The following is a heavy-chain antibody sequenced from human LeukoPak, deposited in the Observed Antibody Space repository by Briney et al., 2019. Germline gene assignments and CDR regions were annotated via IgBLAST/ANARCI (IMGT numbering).Heavy chain of an antibody. CDR1: GGAFSSYA. V-gene: IGHV1-69*06. D-gene: IGHD5-12*01. CDR3: ARGGYSDYDTY. Sequence: SVKVSCKASGGAFSSYAISWVRQAPGQGLEWMGGIIPIFGTANYAQKFQGRVTITADKSTSTAYMELSSLRSEDTAVYYCARGGYSDYDTYWGQGTLVTVSS. J-gene: IGHJ4*02. CDR2: IIPIFGTA.